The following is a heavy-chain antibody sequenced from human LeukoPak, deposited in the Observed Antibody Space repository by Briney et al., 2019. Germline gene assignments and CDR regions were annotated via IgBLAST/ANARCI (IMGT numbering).Heavy chain of an antibody. CDR2: INKDGSTI. CDR3: VKDFVGADEF. J-gene: IGHJ4*02. Sequence: PGGSLRLSCAASGFTLSSYWMHWVRQAPGKGLAWVSRINKDGSTINYADSVRGRFTISRDIAKNTLYLQMNSLRPEDTAVYYCVKDFVGADEFWGQGTLVTVSS. D-gene: IGHD1-26*01. V-gene: IGHV3-74*01. CDR1: GFTLSSYW.